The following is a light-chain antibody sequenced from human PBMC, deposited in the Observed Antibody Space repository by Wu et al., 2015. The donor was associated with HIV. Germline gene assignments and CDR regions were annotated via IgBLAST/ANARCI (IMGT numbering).Light chain of an antibody. CDR2: GAS. CDR3: QQRRYWPLYT. J-gene: IGKJ2*01. V-gene: IGKV3D-20*02. Sequence: EIVLTQSPGTLSLSPGERATLSCRASQSVSSSYLAWYQQKPGQAPRLLIYGASNRATGIPDRFSGSGSGTDFTLTISSLEPEDFAVYYCQQRRYWPLYTFGQGTKLEIK. CDR1: QSVSSSY.